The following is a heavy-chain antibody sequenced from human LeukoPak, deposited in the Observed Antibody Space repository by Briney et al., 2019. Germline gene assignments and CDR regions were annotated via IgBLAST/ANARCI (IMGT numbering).Heavy chain of an antibody. CDR3: ARDAYYRHCSSTSCLGWFDP. Sequence: ASVKVSCKASGYTFTSYGISWVRQAPGQGLEWMGWISAYNGNTNYAQKLQGRVTMTTDTSTSTAYMELRSLRSDDTAVYYCARDAYYRHCSSTSCLGWFDPWGQGTLVTVSS. CDR1: GYTFTSYG. CDR2: ISAYNGNT. V-gene: IGHV1-18*01. J-gene: IGHJ5*02. D-gene: IGHD2-2*01.